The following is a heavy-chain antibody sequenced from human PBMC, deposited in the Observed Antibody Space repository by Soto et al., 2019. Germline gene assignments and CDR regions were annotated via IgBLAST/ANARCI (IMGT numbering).Heavy chain of an antibody. J-gene: IGHJ4*02. CDR2: IYYSGST. D-gene: IGHD2-15*01. CDR3: ARDVGHCSSTSCEKRPGYCSGGRCYRIFDY. CDR1: GGSISSGGYY. Sequence: LSLTCTVSGGSISSGGYYWSWIRQHPGKGLEWIGYIYYSGSTYYNPSLKSRVTISVDTSKNQFSLKLSSVTAADTAVYYCARDVGHCSSTSCEKRPGYCSGGRCYRIFDYWGQGTLVTVSS. V-gene: IGHV4-31*03.